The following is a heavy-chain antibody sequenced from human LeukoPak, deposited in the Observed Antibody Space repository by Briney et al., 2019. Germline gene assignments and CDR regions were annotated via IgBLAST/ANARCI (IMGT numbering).Heavy chain of an antibody. CDR2: INPSGGST. CDR1: GYTFTSYY. CDR3: ARDNSDGYNPIDY. Sequence: GASVKVSCKASGYTFTSYYMHWVRQAPGQGLEWMGIINPSGGSTSYAQKFQGRVTMTRDTSSSTAYMELSRLRSDDTAVYYCARDNSDGYNPIDYWGQGTLVTVSS. J-gene: IGHJ4*02. D-gene: IGHD5-24*01. V-gene: IGHV1-46*01.